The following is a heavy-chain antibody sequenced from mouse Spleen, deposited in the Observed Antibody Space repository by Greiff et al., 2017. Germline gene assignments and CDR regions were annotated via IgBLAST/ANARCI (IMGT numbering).Heavy chain of an antibody. CDR2: IYPGGGYT. J-gene: IGHJ4*01. Sequence: QVHVKQSGAELVRPGTSVKMSCKASGYTFTNYWIGWAKQRPGHGLEWIGDIYPGGGYTNYNEKFKGKATLTADKSSSTAYMQFSSLTSEDSVIYYCARASFYYDYSYAMDYWGQGTSVTVSS. CDR3: ARASFYYDYSYAMDY. D-gene: IGHD2-4*01. CDR1: GYTFTNYW. V-gene: IGHV1-63*01.